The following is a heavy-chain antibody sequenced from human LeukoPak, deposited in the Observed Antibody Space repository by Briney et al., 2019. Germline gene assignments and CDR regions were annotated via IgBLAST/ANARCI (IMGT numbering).Heavy chain of an antibody. CDR1: GGSISSGSYY. Sequence: MPSETLSLTCTVSGGSISSGSYYWSWIRQPAGNGLEWIGRIYTSGSTNYNPSLKSRVTISVDTSKNQFYLKLSSVTAADTAVYYCARGPITIFGVVVLYYSDYWGQGTLVTVSS. CDR3: ARGPITIFGVVVLYYSDY. CDR2: IYTSGST. V-gene: IGHV4-61*02. J-gene: IGHJ4*02. D-gene: IGHD3-3*01.